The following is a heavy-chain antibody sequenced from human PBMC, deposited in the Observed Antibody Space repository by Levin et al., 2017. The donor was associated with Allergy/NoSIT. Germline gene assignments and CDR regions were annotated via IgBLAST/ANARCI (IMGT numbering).Heavy chain of an antibody. D-gene: IGHD3-10*01. V-gene: IGHV4-59*01. CDR3: ARTYYYGSGSSLWFDP. Sequence: SETLSLTCTVSGGSISSYYWSWIRQPPGKGLEWIGYIYYSGSTNYNPSLKSRVTISVDTSKNQFSLKLSSVTAADTAVYYCARTYYYGSGSSLWFDPWGQGTLVTVSS. CDR1: GGSISSYY. CDR2: IYYSGST. J-gene: IGHJ5*02.